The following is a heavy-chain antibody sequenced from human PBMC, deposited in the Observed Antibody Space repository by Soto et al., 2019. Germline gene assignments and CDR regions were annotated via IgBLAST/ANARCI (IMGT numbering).Heavy chain of an antibody. V-gene: IGHV4-34*01. J-gene: IGHJ4*02. CDR2: INHSGST. Sequence: SETLSLTCAVYGGSFSGYYWSWIRQPPGKGLEWIGEINHSGSTNYTPSLKSRVTISVDTSKNQFSLKLTSVTAADTAVYYCARGSLVYDSSGYSYFDYWGQGTLVTVST. D-gene: IGHD3-22*01. CDR1: GGSFSGYY. CDR3: ARGSLVYDSSGYSYFDY.